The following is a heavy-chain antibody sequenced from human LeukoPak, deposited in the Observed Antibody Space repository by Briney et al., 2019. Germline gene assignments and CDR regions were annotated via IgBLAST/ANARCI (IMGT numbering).Heavy chain of an antibody. Sequence: ASVKVSCKASGYTFTSYDINWVRQATGQGLEWMGWMNPNSGNTGYAQKFQGRVTMTTDTSTSTAYMELRSLRSDDTAVYYCARVGSSGWRAPISEDYWGQGTLVTVSS. V-gene: IGHV1-8*01. J-gene: IGHJ4*02. CDR3: ARVGSSGWRAPISEDY. CDR2: MNPNSGNT. D-gene: IGHD6-19*01. CDR1: GYTFTSYD.